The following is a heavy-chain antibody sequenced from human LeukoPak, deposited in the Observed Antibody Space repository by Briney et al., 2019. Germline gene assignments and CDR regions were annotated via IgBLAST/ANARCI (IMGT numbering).Heavy chain of an antibody. CDR1: GYSFTSYW. V-gene: IGHV5-51*01. D-gene: IGHD6-13*01. J-gene: IGHJ4*02. Sequence: GESLKISCESSGYSFTSYWIGWVRQMPGKGLEWMGLVFPGDSDTRYGPSFQGQVTISADKSISTAYMQWSSLKASDTAMYYCARYTTAAFDYWGQGTLVTVSS. CDR2: VFPGDSDT. CDR3: ARYTTAAFDY.